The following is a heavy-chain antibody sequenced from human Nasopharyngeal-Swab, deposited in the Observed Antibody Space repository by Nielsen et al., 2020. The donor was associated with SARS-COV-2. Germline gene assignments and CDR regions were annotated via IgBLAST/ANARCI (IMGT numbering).Heavy chain of an antibody. V-gene: IGHV4-39*01. CDR2: IYYSGST. CDR1: GGSISSSSYY. CDR3: ARLYSSSWYYFQH. D-gene: IGHD6-13*01. J-gene: IGHJ1*01. Sequence: SETLSLTYTVSGGSISSSSYYWGWIRQPPGKGLEWIGSIYYSGSTYYNPSLKSRVTISVDTSKNQFSLKLSSVPAADTAVYYCARLYSSSWYYFQHWGQGTLVTVSS.